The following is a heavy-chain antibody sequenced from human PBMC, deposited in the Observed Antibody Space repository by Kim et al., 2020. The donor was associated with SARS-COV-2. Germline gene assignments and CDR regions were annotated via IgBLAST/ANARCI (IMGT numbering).Heavy chain of an antibody. CDR1: GFTFSSYG. D-gene: IGHD2-21*02. CDR2: ISYDGSNK. Sequence: GGSLRLSCAASGFTFSSYGMHWVRQAPGKGLEWVAVISYDGSNKYYADSVKGRFTISRDNSKNTLYLQMNSLRAEDTAVYYCAKDRSGVTRSGMDVWGQGTTVTVSS. J-gene: IGHJ6*02. V-gene: IGHV3-30*18. CDR3: AKDRSGVTRSGMDV.